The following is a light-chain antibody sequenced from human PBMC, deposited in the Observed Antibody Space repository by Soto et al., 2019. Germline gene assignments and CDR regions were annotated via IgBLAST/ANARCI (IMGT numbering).Light chain of an antibody. Sequence: EIVMTQSPATLSVSPGERATLSCRASQSVNSNLAWYQQKPGQAPRLLIYGASTRATGIPARFSGSGSGTDFTLTISSLQSEDFAVYCCQQYNNWPITFGQGTRLEIK. V-gene: IGKV3-15*01. CDR2: GAS. CDR3: QQYNNWPIT. J-gene: IGKJ5*01. CDR1: QSVNSN.